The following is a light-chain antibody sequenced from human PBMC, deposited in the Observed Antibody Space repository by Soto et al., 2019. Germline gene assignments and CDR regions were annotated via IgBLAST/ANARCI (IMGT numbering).Light chain of an antibody. CDR1: QTIGSW. J-gene: IGKJ4*01. V-gene: IGKV1-5*03. CDR2: KTS. Sequence: DIQMTQSPSTLSASVGDRVTITCRASQTIGSWLAWYQQKPGKAPKLLIYKTSNLDSGVPSRFSGSGSGTEFSLTISSLQPDDFATYYCQQYKSFSLTFGGGTKVDIK. CDR3: QQYKSFSLT.